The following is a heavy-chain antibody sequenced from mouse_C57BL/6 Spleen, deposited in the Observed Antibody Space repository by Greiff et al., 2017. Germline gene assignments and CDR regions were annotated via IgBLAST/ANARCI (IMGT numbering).Heavy chain of an antibody. CDR2: IDPSDSYT. CDR3: ATYYSNYMCAY. J-gene: IGHJ3*01. D-gene: IGHD2-5*01. Sequence: QVQLQQPGAELVMPGASVKLSCKASGYTFTSYWMHWVKQRPGQGLEWNGEIDPSDSYTNYKQKFKGKSTLTVDKSPSTAYMQLSSLTSEDSAVYYCATYYSNYMCAYWGQGNLVTVSA. CDR1: GYTFTSYW. V-gene: IGHV1-69*01.